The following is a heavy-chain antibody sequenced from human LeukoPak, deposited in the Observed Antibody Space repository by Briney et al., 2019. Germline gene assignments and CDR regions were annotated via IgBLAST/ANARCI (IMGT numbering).Heavy chain of an antibody. D-gene: IGHD5-18*01. CDR2: IRYDGSNK. Sequence: GGSLRLSCAASGFTFSSYGMHWVRQAPGKGLEWVAFIRYDGSNKYYADSVKGRFTISRDNSKNTLYLQMNSLRAEDTAVYYCARGLRIQLWEYDYWGQGTLVTVSS. CDR1: GFTFSSYG. V-gene: IGHV3-30*02. J-gene: IGHJ4*02. CDR3: ARGLRIQLWEYDY.